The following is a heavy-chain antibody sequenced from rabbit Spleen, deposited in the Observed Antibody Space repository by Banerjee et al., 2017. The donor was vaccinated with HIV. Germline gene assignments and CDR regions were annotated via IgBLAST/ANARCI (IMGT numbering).Heavy chain of an antibody. Sequence: QEQLEESGGGLVKPEGSLTLTCKASGFSFSDRDVMCWVRQAPGKGLEWIACINTATGKAVYATWAKGRFTISKTSSTTVTLQMTSLTAADTATYFCARDLASVVGWNFYLWGQGTLVTVS. CDR1: GFSFSDRDV. CDR2: INTATGKA. CDR3: ARDLASVVGWNFYL. V-gene: IGHV1S45*01. J-gene: IGHJ4*01. D-gene: IGHD3-1*01.